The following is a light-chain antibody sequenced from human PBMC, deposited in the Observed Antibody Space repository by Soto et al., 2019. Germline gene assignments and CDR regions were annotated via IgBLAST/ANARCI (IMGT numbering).Light chain of an antibody. CDR1: QPIGTS. Sequence: IQMSQSPSYLSAFVGDSVTVSCRASQPIGTSLHWYQQKAGKAPKXLISAVSSLQGGVSPRFSGSGTGTDLTITISSLQPEDFGTYYCQQTYDSPLTFGGGTKVDIK. CDR3: QQTYDSPLT. CDR2: AVS. V-gene: IGKV1-39*01. J-gene: IGKJ4*01.